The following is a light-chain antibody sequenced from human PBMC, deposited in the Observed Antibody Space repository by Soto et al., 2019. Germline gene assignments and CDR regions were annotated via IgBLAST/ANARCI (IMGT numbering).Light chain of an antibody. J-gene: IGKJ1*01. CDR2: KAS. V-gene: IGKV1-5*03. CDR3: QHYNSYSEA. Sequence: IQMTQLSSPLSGSISDRGTITCRASQNISSWLAWYQQKPGKAPKLLIYKASTLKSGVPSRFSGSGSGTEFTLTISSLQPDDFATYYCQHYNSYSEAFGQGTKVDIK. CDR1: QNISSW.